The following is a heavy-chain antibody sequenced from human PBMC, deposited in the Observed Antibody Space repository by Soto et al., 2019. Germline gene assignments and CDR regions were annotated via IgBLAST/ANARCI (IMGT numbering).Heavy chain of an antibody. D-gene: IGHD6-13*01. CDR3: VRDPRIAAAGTTNWCDP. CDR1: GYTFTSYG. V-gene: IGHV1-18*01. CDR2: VSAYNGNT. J-gene: IGHJ5*02. Sequence: ASVKVSSKASGYTFTSYGISWVRQAPGQGLEWMGWVSAYNGNTNYAQKLQGRVTMTTDTSTSTAYMELRSLRSDDTAVYYCVRDPRIAAAGTTNWCDPWGQGTLVTVS.